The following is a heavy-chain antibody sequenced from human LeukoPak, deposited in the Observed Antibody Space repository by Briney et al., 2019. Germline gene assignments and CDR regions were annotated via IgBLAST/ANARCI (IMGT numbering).Heavy chain of an antibody. V-gene: IGHV3-23*01. Sequence: PGGSLRLSCAASGFTFTSYAMSWVRQAPEKGLEWVLGISGSGGSTYYADSVKGRFTISRDNSKNTLYLQMNSLRAEDTAVYYCAKESADYDLRFDPWGQGTLVTVSS. CDR3: AKESADYDLRFDP. CDR2: ISGSGGST. J-gene: IGHJ5*02. D-gene: IGHD4-17*01. CDR1: GFTFTSYA.